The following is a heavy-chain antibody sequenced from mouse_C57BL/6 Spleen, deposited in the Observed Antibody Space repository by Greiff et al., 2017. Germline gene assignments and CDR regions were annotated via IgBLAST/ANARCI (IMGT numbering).Heavy chain of an antibody. V-gene: IGHV1-80*01. J-gene: IGHJ3*01. CDR1: GYAFSSYW. CDR2: IYPGDGDT. Sequence: VQLQQSGAELVKPGVSVKISCKASGYAFSSYWMNWVKQRPGKGLEWIGQIYPGDGDTNYNGKFKGKATLTADKSSSTAYMQLSSLTSEDSAVYFCARGGYGSSFLFAYWGQGTLVTVSA. D-gene: IGHD1-1*01. CDR3: ARGGYGSSFLFAY.